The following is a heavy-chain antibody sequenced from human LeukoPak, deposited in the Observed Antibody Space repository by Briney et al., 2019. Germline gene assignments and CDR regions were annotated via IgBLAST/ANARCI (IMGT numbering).Heavy chain of an antibody. D-gene: IGHD2-15*01. CDR1: GGSFSGYY. J-gene: IGHJ3*02. Sequence: SETLSLTCAAYGGSFSGYYWSWIRQPPGKGLEWIGEINHSGSTNYNPSLKSRVTISVDTSKNQFSLKLSSVTAADTAVYYCARAFGCYPGICGFDIWGQGTMVTVSS. CDR2: INHSGST. V-gene: IGHV4-34*01. CDR3: ARAFGCYPGICGFDI.